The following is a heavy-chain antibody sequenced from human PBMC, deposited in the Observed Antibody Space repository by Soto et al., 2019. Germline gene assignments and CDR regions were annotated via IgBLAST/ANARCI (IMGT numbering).Heavy chain of an antibody. J-gene: IGHJ5*02. CDR1: GGSISSGDYY. Sequence: PSETLSLTCTVSGGSISSGDYYWSWILHPPGKGLEWIGYIYYSGGTYYNPSLKSRVTISVDTSKNQFSLKLSSVTAADTAVYYCARERPDGARLDPWGQGTLVTVSS. V-gene: IGHV4-30-4*01. CDR3: ARERPDGARLDP. D-gene: IGHD6-6*01. CDR2: IYYSGGT.